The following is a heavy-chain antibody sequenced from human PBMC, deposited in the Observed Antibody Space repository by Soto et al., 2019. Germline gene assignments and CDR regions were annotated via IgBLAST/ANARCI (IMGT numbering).Heavy chain of an antibody. CDR3: ARGDRGGSGSPASYYFSGLDV. CDR1: GFTFSEYA. Sequence: EVKVLESGGDLVQPGGSLRLSCVASGFTFSEYAMTWVRQAPGKGLDWVSSVSANGDITYYADSVKGRFIISRDNSNNTLLLQMNSLRAEDTALYYCARGDRGGSGSPASYYFSGLDVWGQGTTVIVSS. V-gene: IGHV3-23*01. J-gene: IGHJ6*02. D-gene: IGHD3-10*01. CDR2: VSANGDIT.